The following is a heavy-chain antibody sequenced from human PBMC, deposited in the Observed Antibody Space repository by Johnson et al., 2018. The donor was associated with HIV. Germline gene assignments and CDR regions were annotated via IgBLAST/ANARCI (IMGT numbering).Heavy chain of an antibody. V-gene: IGHV3-48*04. CDR1: GLSFSDYG. CDR2: ISSSGSTI. J-gene: IGHJ3*02. D-gene: IGHD5-18*01. Sequence: EVQVVESGGGVVQPGRSARLSCAASGLSFSDYGMHWVRQAPGKGLEWVSFISSSGSTIYYADSVKGRFTISRDNAKNSLFMQMDSLRAEDTAVYYCARDRGRGGYSYGRGDAFDIWGQGTMVTVSS. CDR3: ARDRGRGGYSYGRGDAFDI.